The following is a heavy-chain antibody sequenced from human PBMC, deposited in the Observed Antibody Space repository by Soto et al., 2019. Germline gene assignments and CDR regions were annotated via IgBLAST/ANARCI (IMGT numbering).Heavy chain of an antibody. J-gene: IGHJ6*02. V-gene: IGHV3-74*01. CDR3: AKDTAYAMDV. CDR1: GFDFSNSW. D-gene: IGHD2-15*01. Sequence: EVQLVESGGGLVQPGGSLRLSCAASGFDFSNSWIHWVRQGPGKGLVWVSHINSDGSGTTYADSVKGRFTISRDNAKNPVYLQMNSLRAEDTAVYYCAKDTAYAMDVWGQGTTVTVSS. CDR2: INSDGSGT.